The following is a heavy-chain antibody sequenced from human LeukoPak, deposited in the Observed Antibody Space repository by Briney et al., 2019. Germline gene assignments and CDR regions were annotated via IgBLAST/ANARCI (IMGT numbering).Heavy chain of an antibody. J-gene: IGHJ4*02. V-gene: IGHV1-69*04. CDR3: ATDRENGVGSFYSDN. Sequence: ASVKVSCKASGGTFSNTAISWVRQAPGQGLEWMGRIIPILNIPIYAQRLQGRVRVTADKSTTTAYMELSSLRSEDTAVYYCATDRENGVGSFYSDNWGQGTLVTVSS. CDR1: GGTFSNTA. CDR2: IIPILNIP. D-gene: IGHD3-10*01.